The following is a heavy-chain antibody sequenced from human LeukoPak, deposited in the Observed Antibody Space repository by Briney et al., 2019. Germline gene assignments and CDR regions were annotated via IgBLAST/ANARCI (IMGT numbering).Heavy chain of an antibody. Sequence: ASVKVSCKVSGYTFTDYYMHWVQQAPGKGLEWMGLVDPEDGETIYAEKFQGRVTITADTSTDTAYMELSSLRSEDTAVYYCATDSGIAASGALDYWGQGTLVTVSS. CDR2: VDPEDGET. V-gene: IGHV1-69-2*01. J-gene: IGHJ4*02. CDR1: GYTFTDYY. D-gene: IGHD6-13*01. CDR3: ATDSGIAASGALDY.